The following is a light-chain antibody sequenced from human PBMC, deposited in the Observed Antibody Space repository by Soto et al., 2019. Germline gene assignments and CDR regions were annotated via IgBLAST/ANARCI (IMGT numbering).Light chain of an antibody. CDR3: QQYNNWPPHT. Sequence: EIVMTQSPATLSVSPGERATLSCRASQSVSSNLAWYQQKPGQAPRLLIYDASTRATGIPARFSGSGSGTEFTLTISRLQSEDFAVYYCQQYNNWPPHTFGGGTKVEIK. CDR1: QSVSSN. V-gene: IGKV3-15*01. CDR2: DAS. J-gene: IGKJ4*01.